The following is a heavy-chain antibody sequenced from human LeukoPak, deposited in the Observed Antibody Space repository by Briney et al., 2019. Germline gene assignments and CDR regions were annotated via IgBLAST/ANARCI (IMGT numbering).Heavy chain of an antibody. D-gene: IGHD1-26*01. Sequence: ASVKVSCKASGYTFTSYDINWVRQAPGQGLEWMGRIIPILGIANYAQKFQGRVTITADKSTSTAYMELSSLRSEDTAVYYCATNSGSYVIDYWGQGTLVTVSS. J-gene: IGHJ4*02. CDR3: ATNSGSYVIDY. CDR2: IIPILGIA. V-gene: IGHV1-69*04. CDR1: GYTFTSYD.